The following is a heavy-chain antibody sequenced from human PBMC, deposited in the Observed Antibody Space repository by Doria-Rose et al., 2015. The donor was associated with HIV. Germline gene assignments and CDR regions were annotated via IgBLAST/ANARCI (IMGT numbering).Heavy chain of an antibody. CDR1: GVSLSSPGMG. CDR3: ARIKSSRWYHKYYFDF. V-gene: IGHV2-26*01. Sequence: QITLKESGPVLVKPTETLTLTCTVSGVSLSSPGMGVSWIRQPPGKALEWLGKIFSDDERSYKTSLESRLTISRGTSKSQVVLTMTDMDPVDTATYYCARIKSSRWYHKYYFDFWGQGTLVIVSA. J-gene: IGHJ4*02. D-gene: IGHD6-13*01. CDR2: IFSDDER.